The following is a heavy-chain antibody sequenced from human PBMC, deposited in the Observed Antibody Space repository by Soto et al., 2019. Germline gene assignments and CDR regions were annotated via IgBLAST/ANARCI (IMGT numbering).Heavy chain of an antibody. CDR3: ASRKSSPYFDY. J-gene: IGHJ4*02. CDR2: IYYSGST. D-gene: IGHD3-10*01. V-gene: IGHV4-30-4*01. CDR1: GGSISSGDYY. Sequence: SETLSLTCTVSGGSISSGDYYGSWIRQPPGKGLEWIGYIYYSGSTYYNPSLKSRVTISVDTSKNQFSLKLSSVTAADTAVYYCASRKSSPYFDYWGQGTLVTVSS.